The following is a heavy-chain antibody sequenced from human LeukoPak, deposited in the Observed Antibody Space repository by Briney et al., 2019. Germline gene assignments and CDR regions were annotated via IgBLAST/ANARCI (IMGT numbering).Heavy chain of an antibody. J-gene: IGHJ1*01. CDR2: ISSSSSYI. D-gene: IGHD6-13*01. Sequence: GGSLRLSCAASGFTFSSYWMSWVRQAPGKGLEWVSSISSSSSYIYYADSVKGRFTISRDNAKNSLYLQMNSLRAEDTAVYYCARDSLRYSSSWQSLYFQHWGQGTLVTVSS. CDR1: GFTFSSYW. CDR3: ARDSLRYSSSWQSLYFQH. V-gene: IGHV3-21*01.